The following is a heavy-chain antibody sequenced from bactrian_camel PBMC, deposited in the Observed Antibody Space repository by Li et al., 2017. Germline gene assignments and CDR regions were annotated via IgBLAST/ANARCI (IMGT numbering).Heavy chain of an antibody. V-gene: IGHV3S53*01. CDR2: IVSGGIP. D-gene: IGHD5*01. J-gene: IGHJ4*01. CDR3: AADLTPFLGRKGCRVVSGPNH. Sequence: VQLVESGGGSVQSGGSLRLSCAASGMTDSRYCMGWFRQALGKEREWVATIVSGGIPDYADSVKGRFTISKDNAQNTLYLQMDSLKPEDTAMYYCAADLTPFLGRKGCRVVSGPNHWGQGTQVT. CDR1: GMTDSRYC.